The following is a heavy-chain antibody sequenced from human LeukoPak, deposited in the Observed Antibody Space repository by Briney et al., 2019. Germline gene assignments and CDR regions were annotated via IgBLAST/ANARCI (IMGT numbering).Heavy chain of an antibody. CDR3: ARHFGSGWYGY. J-gene: IGHJ4*02. CDR2: INHSGST. CDR1: GGSFSGYY. D-gene: IGHD6-19*01. V-gene: IGHV4-34*01. Sequence: SETLSLTCAVYGGSFSGYYWSWIRQPPGKGLEWIGEINHSGSTNYNPSLKSRVTISVDTSKNQFSLKLSSVTAADTAVYYCARHFGSGWYGYWGQGTLVIVSS.